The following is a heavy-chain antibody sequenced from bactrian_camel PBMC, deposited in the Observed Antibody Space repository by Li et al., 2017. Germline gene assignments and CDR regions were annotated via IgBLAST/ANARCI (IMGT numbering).Heavy chain of an antibody. CDR1: RYAAC. D-gene: IGHD4*01. CDR2: IVTGGGNT. Sequence: QLVESGGGSVLAGGSLTLSCAASRYAACMGWFRQAPGKERERVAAIVTGGGNTYYADSVKGRFTISQDNAKNTVYLQMNSLKPEDTAMYYCVAGYYSDFTGDLNPNEYIYWGQGTQVTVS. CDR3: VAGYYSDFTGDLNPNEYIY. V-gene: IGHV3S40*01. J-gene: IGHJ4*01.